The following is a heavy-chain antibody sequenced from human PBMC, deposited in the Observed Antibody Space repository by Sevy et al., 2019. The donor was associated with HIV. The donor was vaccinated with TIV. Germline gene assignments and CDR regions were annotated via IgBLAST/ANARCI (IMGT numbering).Heavy chain of an antibody. Sequence: ASVNVSCKASGGTFSSYAISWVRQAPGQGLEWMGGIIPIFGTANYAQKFQGRVTITADESTSTAYMELSSLRSEDTAVYYCARARRGYYYDSSGYPNFDYWGQGTLVTVSS. V-gene: IGHV1-69*13. CDR3: ARARRGYYYDSSGYPNFDY. J-gene: IGHJ4*02. CDR1: GGTFSSYA. D-gene: IGHD3-22*01. CDR2: IIPIFGTA.